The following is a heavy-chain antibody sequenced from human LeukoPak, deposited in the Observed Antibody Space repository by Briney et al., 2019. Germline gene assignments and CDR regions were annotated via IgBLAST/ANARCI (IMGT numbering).Heavy chain of an antibody. V-gene: IGHV4-59*01. Sequence: PSETLSLTCTVSGGSISSYYWSWIRQPPGKGLEWIGYIYYSGSTNYNPSLKSRVTISVDTSKNHFSLKLSSVTAADTAVYYCARGTYGDYADYWGQGTLVTVSS. CDR1: GGSISSYY. D-gene: IGHD4-17*01. CDR2: IYYSGST. J-gene: IGHJ4*02. CDR3: ARGTYGDYADY.